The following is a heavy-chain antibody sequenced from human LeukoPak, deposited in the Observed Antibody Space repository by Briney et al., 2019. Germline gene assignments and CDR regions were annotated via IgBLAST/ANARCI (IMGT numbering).Heavy chain of an antibody. CDR2: IHPSGGTT. CDR1: GYTFTGYY. V-gene: IGHV1-46*01. Sequence: ASVKVSCKASGYTFTGYYMHWVRQAPGQGPEWMGLIHPSGGTTTYAQKFQDRVTMTRDTSTNTVSMELTRLRSDDTAIYYCARGRASAGRHRASANWFDSWGLGTLVTASS. D-gene: IGHD6-25*01. J-gene: IGHJ5*01. CDR3: ARGRASAGRHRASANWFDS.